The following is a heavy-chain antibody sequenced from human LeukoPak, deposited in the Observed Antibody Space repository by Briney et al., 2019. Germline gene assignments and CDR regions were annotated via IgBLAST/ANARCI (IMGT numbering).Heavy chain of an antibody. V-gene: IGHV3-23*01. D-gene: IGHD3-3*01. CDR3: AKDRACYDFWSGYYANDI. Sequence: PGGSLRLSCAASGFTFSSYAMRWVRQAPGKGLEWVSAISGSGGSTYYADSVKGRFTISRDNSKNTQYLQMNSLRAEDTAVYYCAKDRACYDFWSGYYANDIWGQGTLVTVSS. J-gene: IGHJ4*02. CDR2: ISGSGGST. CDR1: GFTFSSYA.